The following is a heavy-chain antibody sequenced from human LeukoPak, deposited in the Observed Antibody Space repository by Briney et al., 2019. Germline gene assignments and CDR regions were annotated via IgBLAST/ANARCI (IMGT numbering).Heavy chain of an antibody. Sequence: GASVKVSCKASGGTFSSYAISWVRQAPGQGLEWMGRIIPILGIANYAQKFQGRVTMTTDTSTSTAYMELRSLTSDDTAVYYCARGYDLLTGYYTPYWFDPWGQGTLVTVSS. CDR2: IIPILGIA. V-gene: IGHV1-69*04. CDR3: ARGYDLLTGYYTPYWFDP. D-gene: IGHD3-9*01. J-gene: IGHJ5*02. CDR1: GGTFSSYA.